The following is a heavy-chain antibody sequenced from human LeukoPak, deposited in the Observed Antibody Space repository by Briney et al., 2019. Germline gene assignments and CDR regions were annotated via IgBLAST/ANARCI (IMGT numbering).Heavy chain of an antibody. D-gene: IGHD1-26*01. V-gene: IGHV3-21*05. CDR2: ISSSSYT. Sequence: GGSLRLSCAASGFTFSSYGMHWVRQAPEKGLEWVSYISSSSYTNYADSVKGRFTISRDNAKNSLYLQMNSLRAEDTAVYYCARDAAYSGSYGHAFDIWGQGTMVTVSS. CDR1: GFTFSSYG. CDR3: ARDAAYSGSYGHAFDI. J-gene: IGHJ3*02.